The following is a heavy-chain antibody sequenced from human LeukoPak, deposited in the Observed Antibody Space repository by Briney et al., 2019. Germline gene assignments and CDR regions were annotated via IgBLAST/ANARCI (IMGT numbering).Heavy chain of an antibody. J-gene: IGHJ6*02. Sequence: GGSLRLSCAASGFTVSSKHMTWIRQAPGKGLEWVSASTGSGGTTYYADSVMGRFTISRDNSKNTLYLQMNSLRAEDTAVYYCAKLQSDGLRTYYGMDVWGQGTTVTVSS. D-gene: IGHD4-17*01. CDR2: STGSGGTT. V-gene: IGHV3-23*01. CDR1: GFTVSSKH. CDR3: AKLQSDGLRTYYGMDV.